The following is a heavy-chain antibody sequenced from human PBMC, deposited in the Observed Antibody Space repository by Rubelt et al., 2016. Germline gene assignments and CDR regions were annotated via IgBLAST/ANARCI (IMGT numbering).Heavy chain of an antibody. CDR3: ARRGGGAYY. D-gene: IGHD2-15*01. CDR1: GGSFSGYY. CDR2: INRSGST. J-gene: IGHJ4*02. Sequence: GAGLLKPSETLSLTCAVYGGSFSGYYWSWIRQPPGKGLEWIGEINRSGSTNYNPSLKSRVTISVDTPKNQFSLKLNSVTAADTAVYFCARRGGGAYYWGQGTLVTVSS. V-gene: IGHV4-34*01.